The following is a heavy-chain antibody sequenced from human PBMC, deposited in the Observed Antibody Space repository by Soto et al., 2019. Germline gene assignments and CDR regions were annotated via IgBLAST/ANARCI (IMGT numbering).Heavy chain of an antibody. Sequence: QVQLQESGPGLVKPSETLSLTCTVSGGSISSYYWSWIRQPPEKGLEWIGYIYYSGSTNYNPSLKSRVTMSLDTSKNQFSLKLSSVTAADTAVYYCARISLGLASYFDYWGQGALVTVSS. CDR1: GGSISSYY. V-gene: IGHV4-59*01. D-gene: IGHD7-27*01. CDR3: ARISLGLASYFDY. J-gene: IGHJ4*02. CDR2: IYYSGST.